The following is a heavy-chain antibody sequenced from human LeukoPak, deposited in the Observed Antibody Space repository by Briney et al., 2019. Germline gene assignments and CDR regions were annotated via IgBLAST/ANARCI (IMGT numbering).Heavy chain of an antibody. CDR1: GFTFSSYG. D-gene: IGHD2-2*01. J-gene: IGHJ4*02. CDR3: AKRFCSSTSCYAAYFDY. CDR2: ISYDGSNK. Sequence: PGGSLRLSCAASGFTFSSYGMHWVRQAPGKGLEWVAVISYDGSNKYYADSVKGRFTISRDNSKNTLYLQMNSLRAEDTAVYYCAKRFCSSTSCYAAYFDYWGQGTLVTVSS. V-gene: IGHV3-30*18.